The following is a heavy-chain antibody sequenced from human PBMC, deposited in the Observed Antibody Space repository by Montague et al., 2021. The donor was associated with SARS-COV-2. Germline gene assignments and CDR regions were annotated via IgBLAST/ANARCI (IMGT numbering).Heavy chain of an antibody. CDR2: INHSGST. Sequence: SETLSLTCAVSGGSFRGYYWCWIRQPPGKGLEWIGEINHSGSTNYNPSLKSRVTISVDTSKNQFSLKLSSVTAAATAVYYCARGSRQWLVRPPHYYYFDYWGQGTLVTVSS. J-gene: IGHJ4*02. CDR3: ARGSRQWLVRPPHYYYFDY. V-gene: IGHV4-34*01. D-gene: IGHD6-19*01. CDR1: GGSFRGYY.